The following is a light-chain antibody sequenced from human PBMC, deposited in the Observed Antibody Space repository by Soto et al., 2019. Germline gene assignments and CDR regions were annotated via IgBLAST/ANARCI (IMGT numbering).Light chain of an antibody. CDR2: GAS. CDR1: QSVSSY. V-gene: IGKV3-20*01. Sequence: EIVVTQSPGTLSLSPGERATLSCRTSQSVSSYLAWYQHKPGQAPRLLIYGASMRATGIPDRFSASGSGTDFTLTISGLAPEDFAVYYCHQYSSPQATFGQGTKLEIK. J-gene: IGKJ2*01. CDR3: HQYSSPQAT.